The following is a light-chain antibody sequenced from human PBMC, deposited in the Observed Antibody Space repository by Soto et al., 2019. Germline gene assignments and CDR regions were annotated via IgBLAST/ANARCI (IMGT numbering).Light chain of an antibody. CDR3: QQSYSTPYT. Sequence: DVPMTQSPSTLSASVGDRVTITCRASQSITGYLNWHQQKPGKAPKLLIYAASKLQRGVPPRFSGSGSGADFTLTISSLQPEDFATYYCQQSYSTPYTFGQGTKLEIK. CDR2: AAS. V-gene: IGKV1-39*01. CDR1: QSITGY. J-gene: IGKJ2*01.